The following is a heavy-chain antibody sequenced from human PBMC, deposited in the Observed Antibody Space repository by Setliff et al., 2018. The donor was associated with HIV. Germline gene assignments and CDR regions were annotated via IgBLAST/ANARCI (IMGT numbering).Heavy chain of an antibody. D-gene: IGHD3-22*01. V-gene: IGHV4-59*01. CDR2: IYYSGST. J-gene: IGHJ6*02. CDR3: ARSRTSSGYYGVTGYGMDV. Sequence: TSETLSLTCTVSGGSIGSDYWSWIRQPPGKGLEWIGYIYYSGSTNYNPSLKSRVTISVATSKNQFSLKLNSVTTADTAVYYCARSRTSSGYYGVTGYGMDVWGQGTTVTVSS. CDR1: GGSIGSDY.